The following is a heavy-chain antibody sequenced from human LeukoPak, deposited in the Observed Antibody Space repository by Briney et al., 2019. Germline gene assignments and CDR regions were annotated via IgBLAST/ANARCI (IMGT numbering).Heavy chain of an antibody. V-gene: IGHV7-4-1*02. J-gene: IGHJ6*03. CDR2: INTNTGNP. CDR3: ARVLNYRVKPNYYYYYMDV. CDR1: GYTFTSYA. Sequence: ASVKVSCKASGYTFTSYAMNWVRQAPGQGLERMGWINTNTGNPTYAQGFTGRFVFSLDTSVSTAYLQISSLKAEDTAVYYCARVLNYRVKPNYYYYYMDVWGKGTTVTVSS. D-gene: IGHD5-24*01.